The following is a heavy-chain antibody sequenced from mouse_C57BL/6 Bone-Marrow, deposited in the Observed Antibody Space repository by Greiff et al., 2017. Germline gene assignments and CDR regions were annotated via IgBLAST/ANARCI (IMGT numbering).Heavy chain of an antibody. D-gene: IGHD1-1*01. CDR1: GYTFTSYG. V-gene: IGHV1-81*01. CDR3: AIITTVVAHWYFDV. Sequence: QVQLQQSGAELARPGASVKLSCKASGYTFTSYGISWVKQRPGPGLEWIGEIYPRSGNTYYNEKFKGKATLTADKSSSTAYMELRSLTSEDSAVYCCAIITTVVAHWYFDVWGTGTTVTVSS. CDR2: IYPRSGNT. J-gene: IGHJ1*03.